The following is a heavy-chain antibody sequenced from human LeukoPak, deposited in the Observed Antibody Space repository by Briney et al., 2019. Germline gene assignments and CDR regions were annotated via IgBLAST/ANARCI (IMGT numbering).Heavy chain of an antibody. Sequence: SETLSPTCAVYGGSFSGYYCWIRQPPGKGLEWIGEIYPSGSTNYNPSLKSRVTISVEMSKNLFSLRLSSVTAADTAVYYWERGGEYCSSTSCYNDYWGQGTLVTVSS. CDR1: GGSFSGYY. CDR3: ERGGEYCSSTSCYNDY. D-gene: IGHD2-2*02. CDR2: IYPSGST. V-gene: IGHV4-34*01. J-gene: IGHJ4*02.